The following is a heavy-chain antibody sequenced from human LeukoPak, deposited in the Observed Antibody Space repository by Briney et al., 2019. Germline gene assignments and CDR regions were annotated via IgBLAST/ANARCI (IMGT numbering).Heavy chain of an antibody. CDR3: ARVELWFGDWYFDY. Sequence: ASVKVSCKASGYTFTIYGIGWVRQAPGQGLEWMGWISAYNGNTNYAQKLQGRVTMTTDTSTSTAYMELRSLRSDDTAVYYCARVELWFGDWYFDYWGQGTLVTVSS. CDR1: GYTFTIYG. CDR2: ISAYNGNT. J-gene: IGHJ4*02. V-gene: IGHV1-18*01. D-gene: IGHD3-10*01.